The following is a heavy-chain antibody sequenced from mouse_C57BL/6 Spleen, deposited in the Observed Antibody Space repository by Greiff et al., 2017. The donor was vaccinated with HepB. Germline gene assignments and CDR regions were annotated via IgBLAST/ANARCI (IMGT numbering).Heavy chain of an antibody. D-gene: IGHD1-1*01. CDR2: IYPRSGNT. CDR3: ARGDYYGSSLAWFAY. V-gene: IGHV1-81*01. Sequence: QVQLQQSGAELARPGASVKLSCKASGYTFTSYGISWVKQRTGQGLEWIGEIYPRSGNTYYNEKFKGKATLTADKSSSTAYMELRSLTSEDSAVYFCARGDYYGSSLAWFAYWGQGTLVTVSA. CDR1: GYTFTSYG. J-gene: IGHJ3*01.